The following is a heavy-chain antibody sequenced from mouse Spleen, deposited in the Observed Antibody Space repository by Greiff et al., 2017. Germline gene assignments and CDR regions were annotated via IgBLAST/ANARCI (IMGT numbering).Heavy chain of an antibody. J-gene: IGHJ2*01. D-gene: IGHD2-14*01. V-gene: IGHV1-54*01. Sequence: QVQLQQSGAELVRPGTSVKVSCKASGYAFTNYLIEWVKQRPGQGLEWIGVINPGSGGTNYNEKFKGKATLTADKSSSTAYMQLSSLTSEDSAVYFCARWNRYDYFDYWGQGTTLTVSS. CDR2: INPGSGGT. CDR3: ARWNRYDYFDY. CDR1: GYAFTNYL.